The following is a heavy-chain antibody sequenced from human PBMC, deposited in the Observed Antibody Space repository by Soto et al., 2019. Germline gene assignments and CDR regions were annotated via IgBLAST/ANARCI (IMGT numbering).Heavy chain of an antibody. CDR2: IGAYNGST. D-gene: IGHD2-21*01. CDR3: ARDPFNIVLATDRSFDY. J-gene: IGHJ4*02. Sequence: QVQLVQSGAEVKKPGASVKVSCKASGYTFTSYGISWVRQAPGQGLEWMGWIGAYNGSTNYAQKLQGRVTMTTDTSTSTAYMELRSLRSDDTAMYYCARDPFNIVLATDRSFDYWGQGTLVTVPS. V-gene: IGHV1-18*01. CDR1: GYTFTSYG.